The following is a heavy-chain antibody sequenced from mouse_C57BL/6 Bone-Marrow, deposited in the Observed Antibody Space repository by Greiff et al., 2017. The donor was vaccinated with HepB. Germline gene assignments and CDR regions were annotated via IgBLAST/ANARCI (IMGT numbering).Heavy chain of an antibody. CDR1: GYTFTSYW. CDR2: IYPSDSET. V-gene: IGHV1-61*01. J-gene: IGHJ2*01. Sequence: QFQLQQPGAELVRPGSSVKLSCKASGYTFTSYWMDWVKQRPGQGLEWIGNIYPSDSETHYNQKFKDKATLTVDKSSSTAYMQLSSLTSEDSAVYYCARGVLLRLDYWGQGTTLTVSS. CDR3: ARGVLLRLDY. D-gene: IGHD1-1*01.